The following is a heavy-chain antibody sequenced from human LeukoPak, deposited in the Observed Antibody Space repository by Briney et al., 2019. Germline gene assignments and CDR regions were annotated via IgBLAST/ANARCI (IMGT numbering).Heavy chain of an antibody. CDR2: MSSGGGT. CDR3: ARDRTSGWNYFDY. CDR1: GGSISSYY. D-gene: IGHD6-19*01. Sequence: PSETLSLTCTVSGGSISSYYWSWIRQPAGKGLEWIGRMSSGGGTSYNPSLKSRVTMSLDTSKNQFSLRLSSVTAADTAVYFCARDRTSGWNYFDYWGQGTLVTVSS. J-gene: IGHJ4*02. V-gene: IGHV4-4*07.